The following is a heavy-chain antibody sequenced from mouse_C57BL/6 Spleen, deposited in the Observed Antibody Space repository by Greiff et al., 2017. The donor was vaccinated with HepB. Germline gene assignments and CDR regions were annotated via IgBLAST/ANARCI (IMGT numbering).Heavy chain of an antibody. CDR2: IRSKSNNYAT. CDR1: GFSFNTYA. V-gene: IGHV10-1*01. CDR3: VRQTYYSNFLAMDY. D-gene: IGHD2-5*01. Sequence: EVHLVESGGGLVQPKGSLQLSCAASGFSFNTYAMNLVRQAPGKGLEWVARIRSKSNNYATYYADSVKDRFTISRDDSESMLYLQMNNLKTEDTAMYYCVRQTYYSNFLAMDYWGQGTSVTVSS. J-gene: IGHJ4*01.